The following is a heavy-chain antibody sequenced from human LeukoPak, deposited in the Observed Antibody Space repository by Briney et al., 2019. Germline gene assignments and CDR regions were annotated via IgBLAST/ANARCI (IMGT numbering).Heavy chain of an antibody. Sequence: SETLSLTCTVSGGSFSSYYWSWIRQPPGKGLEWIGYIYYSGSTNYNPSLKSRVTISVDTSKNQFSLKLSSVTAADTAVYYCARAEFSSSWYGHYGMDVWGQGTTVTVSS. CDR1: GGSFSSYY. CDR2: IYYSGST. J-gene: IGHJ6*02. CDR3: ARAEFSSSWYGHYGMDV. D-gene: IGHD6-13*01. V-gene: IGHV4-59*01.